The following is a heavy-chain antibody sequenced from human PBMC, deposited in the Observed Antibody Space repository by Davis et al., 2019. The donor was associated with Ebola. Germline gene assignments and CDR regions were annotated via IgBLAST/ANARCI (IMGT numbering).Heavy chain of an antibody. V-gene: IGHV1-46*01. CDR3: AREGIVATFFDY. CDR2: INPSGGST. Sequence: ASVKVSCKASGYTFTSYYMHWVRQAPGQGLEWMGIINPSGGSTSYAQKFQGRVTMTRDTSTSTAYMELSSLRSEDTAVYYCAREGIVATFFDYGGQGTLVTVSS. D-gene: IGHD5-12*01. CDR1: GYTFTSYY. J-gene: IGHJ4*02.